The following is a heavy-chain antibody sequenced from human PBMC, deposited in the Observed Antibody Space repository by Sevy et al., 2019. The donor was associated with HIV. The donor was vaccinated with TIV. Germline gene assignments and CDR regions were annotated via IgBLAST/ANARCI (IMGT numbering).Heavy chain of an antibody. CDR1: GFTFSSYG. V-gene: IGHV3-33*01. CDR2: IWYDESNK. J-gene: IGHJ4*02. CDR3: ARDGEYCTNGVCSWGLFDY. D-gene: IGHD2-8*01. Sequence: GGSLRLSCAVSGFTFSSYGMHWVRQAPGKGLEWVAGIWYDESNKYYADSVKGRFTISRDNSKNTLYLQMNSLRAEDTAVYHCARDGEYCTNGVCSWGLFDYWGQGTLVTVSS.